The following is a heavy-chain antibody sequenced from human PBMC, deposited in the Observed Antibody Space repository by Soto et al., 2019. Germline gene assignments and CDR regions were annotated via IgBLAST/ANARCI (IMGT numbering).Heavy chain of an antibody. Sequence: PGGSLSLSCAASGFTFSSYAMHWVRQAPGKGLEWVAVISYDGSNKYYADSVKGRFTISRDNSKNTLYLQMNSLRAEDTAVYYCARSPGSGWYYFDYWGQGTLVTVSS. V-gene: IGHV3-30-3*01. CDR2: ISYDGSNK. J-gene: IGHJ4*02. CDR3: ARSPGSGWYYFDY. D-gene: IGHD6-19*01. CDR1: GFTFSSYA.